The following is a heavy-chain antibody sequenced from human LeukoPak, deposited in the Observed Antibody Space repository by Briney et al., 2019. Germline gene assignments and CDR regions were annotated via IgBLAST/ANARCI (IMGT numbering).Heavy chain of an antibody. J-gene: IGHJ4*02. Sequence: GGSLRLSCAASGFTFDKYAMHWGRQAPGKGLEWVSLISGDAGTTRYADSVQGRFTISRDNSKNFLYLQMNSLRTEDTDLYYCAKGRTTTLPDYWGQGTLVTVSS. D-gene: IGHD4-11*01. CDR3: AKGRTTTLPDY. V-gene: IGHV3-43*02. CDR1: GFTFDKYA. CDR2: ISGDAGTT.